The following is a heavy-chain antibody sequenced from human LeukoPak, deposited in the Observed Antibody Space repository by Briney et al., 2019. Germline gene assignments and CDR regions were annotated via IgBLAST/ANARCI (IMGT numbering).Heavy chain of an antibody. J-gene: IGHJ6*02. Sequence: GASVKVSCKASGYTFTSYGISWARQAPGQGLEWMGWISAYNGNTNYAQKLQGRVTMTTDTSTSTAYMELRSLRSDDAAVYYCARDKGYYYYYGMDVWGQGTTVTVSS. CDR2: ISAYNGNT. CDR1: GYTFTSYG. CDR3: ARDKGYYYYYGMDV. V-gene: IGHV1-18*01.